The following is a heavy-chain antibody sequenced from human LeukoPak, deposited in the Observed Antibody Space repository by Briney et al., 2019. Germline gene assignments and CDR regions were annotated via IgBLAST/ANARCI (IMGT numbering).Heavy chain of an antibody. D-gene: IGHD3-10*02. V-gene: IGHV4-31*03. CDR1: GGSISSGGYY. CDR3: ARGNYGRGISY. Sequence: PSQTLSLTCTVSGGSISSGGYYWSWIRQHPGKGLEWIGYIYYSRSTYYNPSLKSRVTISVDTSKNQFSLKLSSVTAADTAVYYCARGNYGRGISYWGQGTRVTVSS. J-gene: IGHJ4*02. CDR2: IYYSRST.